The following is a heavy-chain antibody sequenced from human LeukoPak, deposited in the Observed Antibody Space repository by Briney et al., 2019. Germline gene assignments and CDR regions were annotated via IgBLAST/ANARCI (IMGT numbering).Heavy chain of an antibody. D-gene: IGHD5-24*01. CDR3: AKSGYNRFDY. CDR2: ISDNGGNT. CDR1: GFTFSIYG. V-gene: IGHV3-23*01. Sequence: GGSLRLSCAASGFTFSIYGMGWVRQAPGKGLEWVSSISDNGGNTYYADSVKGRFTISRDSSKNTLYLQMNNLRAEDTAVYYCAKSGYNRFDYWGQGTLVTVSS. J-gene: IGHJ4*02.